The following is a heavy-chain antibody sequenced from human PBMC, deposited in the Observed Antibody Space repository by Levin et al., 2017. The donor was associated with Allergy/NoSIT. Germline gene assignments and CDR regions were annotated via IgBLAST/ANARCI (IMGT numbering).Heavy chain of an antibody. V-gene: IGHV4-34*01. CDR3: ARGVAAAGTAFDV. CDR2: INHSGST. D-gene: IGHD6-13*01. Sequence: SSETLSLTCAVYGGSFSGHYWTWIRQPPGKGLEWIGEINHSGSTTYTPSLKSRVAISVDTSKNQCSLKLSSVTAADTAVYYCARGVAAAGTAFDVWGQGTMVTVSS. J-gene: IGHJ3*01. CDR1: GGSFSGHY.